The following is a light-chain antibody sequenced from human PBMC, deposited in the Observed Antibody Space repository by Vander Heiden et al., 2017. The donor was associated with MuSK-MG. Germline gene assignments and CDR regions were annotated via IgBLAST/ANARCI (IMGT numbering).Light chain of an antibody. Sequence: DNVRTQSPLFLRDTPGEPASISCRSIQSRLHSNGNNYLDWYLQKPGQSPQLLIYLGSNRASGVPDRFSGSGSGTDFTLKISRVEAEDVGVYYCMQAVQTPLTFGGGTKVEIK. V-gene: IGKV2-28*01. CDR3: MQAVQTPLT. CDR2: LGS. J-gene: IGKJ4*01. CDR1: QSRLHSNGNNY.